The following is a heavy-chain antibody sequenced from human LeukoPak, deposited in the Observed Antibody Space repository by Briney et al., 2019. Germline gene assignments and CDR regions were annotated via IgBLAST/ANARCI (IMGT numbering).Heavy chain of an antibody. V-gene: IGHV3-30*19. CDR2: ISHDVKTT. Sequence: GGSLRLSCAASRFTFRNYGMHWVRQAPGKGLEWVAVISHDVKTTYYADSAKGRFTISRDNSRNTVFLQMNRLRPEDTAVYYCVKEAYYGWGSSPTFYFDYWGQGTRVTVSS. D-gene: IGHD3-10*01. CDR3: VKEAYYGWGSSPTFYFDY. CDR1: RFTFRNYG. J-gene: IGHJ4*02.